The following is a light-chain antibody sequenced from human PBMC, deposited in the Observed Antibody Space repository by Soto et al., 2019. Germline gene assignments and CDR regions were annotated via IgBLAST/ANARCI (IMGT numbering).Light chain of an antibody. CDR2: KAS. V-gene: IGKV1-5*03. Sequence: IQLTQSPSSLSASVGDRVTITCRASQGISSFLAWYQQKPGKAPNLLIYKASSLETGVPSRFSGSGSGTEFTLTISSLQSDDFATYYCQQYSSYPITFGQGTRREIK. J-gene: IGKJ5*01. CDR1: QGISSF. CDR3: QQYSSYPIT.